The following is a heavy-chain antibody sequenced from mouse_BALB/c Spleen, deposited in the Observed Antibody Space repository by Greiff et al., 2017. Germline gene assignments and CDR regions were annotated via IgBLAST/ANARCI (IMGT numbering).Heavy chain of an antibody. J-gene: IGHJ3*01. CDR1: GFAFSSYY. CDR2: ISSGGGST. V-gene: IGHV5-12-1*01. D-gene: IGHD2-14*01. Sequence: EVQLVESGGGLVKPGGSLKLSCAASGFAFSSYYMSWVRQTPEKSLEWVAYISSGGGSTYYPHTVKGRFTIARDNAKNTLYLHMSSLKSEDTAVYYGAKPTYYRYDEFAYWGQGTLVTVSA. CDR3: AKPTYYRYDEFAY.